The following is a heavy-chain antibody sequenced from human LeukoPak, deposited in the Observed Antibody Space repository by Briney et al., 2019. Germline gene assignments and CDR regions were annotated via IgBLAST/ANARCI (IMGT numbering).Heavy chain of an antibody. CDR3: ARGRRYYDSSGYQLDY. D-gene: IGHD3-22*01. V-gene: IGHV3-11*01. CDR2: ISSSGSTI. J-gene: IGHJ4*02. CDR1: GFTFSDYY. Sequence: GGSLRLSCAASGFTFSDYYMSWIRQAPGKGLEWVSDISSSGSTIYYADSVKGRFTISRDNAKNSLYLQMNSLRAEDTAVYYCARGRRYYDSSGYQLDYWGQGTLVTVSS.